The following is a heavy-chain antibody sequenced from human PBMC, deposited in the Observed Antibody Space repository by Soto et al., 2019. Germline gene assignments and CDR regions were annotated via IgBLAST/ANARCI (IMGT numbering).Heavy chain of an antibody. Sequence: DVQLVESGGGLVLWGESLRLSCAASGFTVGSAYMSWVRQAPGKGLEWVAGIYSGGNTYYADSVKGRFTISRDTSKNRLYLQMNSLRAEDAAIYYCARDPWVGDIGDYWGQGTLVTVSS. CDR1: GFTVGSAY. CDR3: ARDPWVGDIGDY. V-gene: IGHV3-66*01. CDR2: IYSGGNT. J-gene: IGHJ4*02. D-gene: IGHD4-17*01.